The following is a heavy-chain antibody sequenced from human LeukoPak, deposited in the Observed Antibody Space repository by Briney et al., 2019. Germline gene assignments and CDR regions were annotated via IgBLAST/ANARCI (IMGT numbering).Heavy chain of an antibody. D-gene: IGHD3-3*01. Sequence: ASVKVSCKASGYTFTGYYMHWVRQAPGQGLEWMGWINPNSGGTNYAQKFQGRVTMTRDTSISTAYMELSRLRSDDTAVYYCARAGNVLRFLEWFKPTQYNWFDPWGQGTLVTVSS. V-gene: IGHV1-2*02. CDR1: GYTFTGYY. CDR2: INPNSGGT. J-gene: IGHJ5*02. CDR3: ARAGNVLRFLEWFKPTQYNWFDP.